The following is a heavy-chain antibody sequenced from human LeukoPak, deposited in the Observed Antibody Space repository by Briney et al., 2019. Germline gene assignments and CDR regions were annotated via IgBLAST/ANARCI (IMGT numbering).Heavy chain of an antibody. CDR2: IYYSGST. Sequence: PSETLSLTCTVSGGSISSGGYYWSWIRQHPGKGLEWIGYIYYSGSTYYNPSLKSRVTISADTSKNQFSLKLSSVTAADTAVYYCARDRYTVVSWYFDLWGRGTLVTVSS. V-gene: IGHV4-31*03. CDR1: GGSISSGGYY. D-gene: IGHD4-23*01. CDR3: ARDRYTVVSWYFDL. J-gene: IGHJ2*01.